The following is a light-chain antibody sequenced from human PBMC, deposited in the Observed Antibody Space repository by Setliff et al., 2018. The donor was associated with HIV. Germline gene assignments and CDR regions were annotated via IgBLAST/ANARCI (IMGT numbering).Light chain of an antibody. V-gene: IGLV2-8*01. CDR3: TSYAGGYNLV. CDR2: QVT. J-gene: IGLJ2*01. Sequence: QSALTQPPSASGSPGQSVTVSCTGTSSDVGAYNYVSWYQQYPGKAPQLMIYQVTKRPSGVPDRFSGSKSGNTASLTVSGLQVEDEADYYCTSYAGGYNLVFGGGTQLTVL. CDR1: SSDVGAYNY.